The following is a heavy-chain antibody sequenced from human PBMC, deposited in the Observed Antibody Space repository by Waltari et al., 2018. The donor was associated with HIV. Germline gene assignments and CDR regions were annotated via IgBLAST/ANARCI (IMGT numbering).Heavy chain of an antibody. CDR3: ARGPPYCGGDCYSFWYFDL. CDR2: INYSGRT. CDR1: GGSISSSNYY. J-gene: IGHJ2*01. D-gene: IGHD2-21*02. V-gene: IGHV4-39*01. Sequence: QLQLQESGPGLVKPSETLSLTCIVSGGSISSSNYYWGWIRQTPGKGLEWIGSINYSGRTYYNPSLKSRVTISVDTSKKQFSLKLTSVTAADTAVYFCARGPPYCGGDCYSFWYFDLWGRGTLVTVSS.